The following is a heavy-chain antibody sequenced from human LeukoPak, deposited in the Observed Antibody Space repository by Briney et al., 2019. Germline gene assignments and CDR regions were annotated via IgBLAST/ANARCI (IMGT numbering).Heavy chain of an antibody. CDR2: FHPEDGET. CDR3: AINGGGDSGYGNFDY. V-gene: IGHV1-24*01. CDR1: GYTVTELS. Sequence: ASVKVSCKVSGYTVTELSMHWVRQSPGKGLEWMGGFHPEDGETIYAQKFQGRVTMTEDTSTDTAYMELSSLRSEDTAFYYCAINGGGDSGYGNFDYWGQGTLVTVSS. D-gene: IGHD5-12*01. J-gene: IGHJ4*02.